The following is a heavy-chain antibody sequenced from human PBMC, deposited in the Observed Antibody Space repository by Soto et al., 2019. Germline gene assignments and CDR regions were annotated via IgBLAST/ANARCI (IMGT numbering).Heavy chain of an antibody. CDR2: IYYSGST. J-gene: IGHJ6*02. CDR3: ARGSSGWSQASGMDV. D-gene: IGHD6-19*01. Sequence: ETLSLTCTVSGGSISSYYWSWIRQPPGKGLEWIGYIYYSGSTYYNPSLKSRVTISVDTSKNQFSLKLSSVTAADTAVYYCARGSSGWSQASGMDVWGQGTTVTVSS. V-gene: IGHV4-59*12. CDR1: GGSISSYY.